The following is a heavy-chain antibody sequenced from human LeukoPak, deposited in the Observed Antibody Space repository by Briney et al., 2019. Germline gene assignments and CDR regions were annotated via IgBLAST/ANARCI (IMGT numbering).Heavy chain of an antibody. CDR1: GYTFTSYG. CDR3: ARDPITSPYYDILTGFDP. CDR2: IGAYNGNT. J-gene: IGHJ5*02. V-gene: IGHV1-18*01. D-gene: IGHD3-9*01. Sequence: ASVKVSCEASGYTFTSYGISWVRQAPGQGLEWMGWIGAYNGNTNYAQKLQGRVTMTTDTSTSTAYMELRSLRSDDTAVYYCARDPITSPYYDILTGFDPWGQGTLVTVSS.